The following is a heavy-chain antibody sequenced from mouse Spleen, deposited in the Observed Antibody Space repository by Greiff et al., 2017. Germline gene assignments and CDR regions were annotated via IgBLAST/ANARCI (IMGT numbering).Heavy chain of an antibody. CDR2: IYPGDGDT. V-gene: IGHV1-82*01. D-gene: IGHD2-2*01. Sequence: QVQLKESGPELVKPGASVKISCKASGYAFSSSWMNWVKQRPGKGLEWIGRIYPGDGDTNYNGKFKGKATLTADKSSSTAYMQLSSLTSEDSAVYFCARPLSTMVNYFDYWGQGTTLTVSS. CDR1: GYAFSSSW. CDR3: ARPLSTMVNYFDY. J-gene: IGHJ2*01.